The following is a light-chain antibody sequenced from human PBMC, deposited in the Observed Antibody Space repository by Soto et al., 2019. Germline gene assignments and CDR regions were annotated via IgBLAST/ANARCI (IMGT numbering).Light chain of an antibody. J-gene: IGKJ5*01. CDR3: MQALQTPLT. CDR2: LGS. Sequence: DIVMTQSPLSLPVTPGEPASISCTSSQRLLDTNGYNYLDWNLQKPGQSPQFLIYLGSKGTSGVPDRFSGCGSGTNFTLKISRVEDEDGGVYYCMQALQTPLTFGKGTRLE. CDR1: QRLLDTNGYNY. V-gene: IGKV2-28*01.